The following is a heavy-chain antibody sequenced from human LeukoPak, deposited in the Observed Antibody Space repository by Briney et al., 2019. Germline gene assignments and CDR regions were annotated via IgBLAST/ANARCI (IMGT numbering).Heavy chain of an antibody. Sequence: LTGGSLRLSCTASGFTFSSYWMNWVRQAPGKGLEWVANIKHDGSEKYHVDSVKGRFTISRDNAKNSLYLQMNSLRAEDTAVYYCARALDSLYSSGWPSAGYWGQGTLVTVSS. CDR3: ARALDSLYSSGWPSAGY. V-gene: IGHV3-7*01. J-gene: IGHJ4*02. CDR1: GFTFSSYW. D-gene: IGHD6-19*01. CDR2: IKHDGSEK.